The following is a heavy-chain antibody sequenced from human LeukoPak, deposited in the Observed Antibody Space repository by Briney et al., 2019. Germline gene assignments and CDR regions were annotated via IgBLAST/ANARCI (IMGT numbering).Heavy chain of an antibody. D-gene: IGHD1-26*01. CDR1: GGTFSSYA. CDR2: IIPILGIA. J-gene: IGHJ4*02. V-gene: IGHV1-69*04. CDR3: ARWEVEGFNY. Sequence: SVKVSCKASGGTFSSYAISWVRQAPGQGLEWMGRIIPILGIANYAQKFQGRVTITADKSTSTAYVELSSLRSEDTAVYYCARWEVEGFNYWGQGTLVTVSS.